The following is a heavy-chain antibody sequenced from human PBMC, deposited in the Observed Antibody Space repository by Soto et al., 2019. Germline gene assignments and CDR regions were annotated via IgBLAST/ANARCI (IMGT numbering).Heavy chain of an antibody. Sequence: EVQLLESGGGLIQPGGSLRLSCATFGFSFSNYAMSWVRQAPGKGLEWVSGFGVDYVTYYADSVRGRFTISRDNSKNTLYLQMNSLRAEDTALYYCAKAKGSVYHTGPDQWGQGTLVTVSS. V-gene: IGHV3-23*01. CDR3: AKAKGSVYHTGPDQ. CDR1: GFSFSNYA. CDR2: FGVDYVT. J-gene: IGHJ4*02. D-gene: IGHD2-8*02.